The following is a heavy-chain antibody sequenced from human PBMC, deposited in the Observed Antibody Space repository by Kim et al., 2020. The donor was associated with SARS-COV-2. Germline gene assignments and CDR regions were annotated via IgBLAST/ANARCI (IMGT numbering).Heavy chain of an antibody. CDR2: ISSSGGSI. V-gene: IGHV3-48*03. J-gene: IGHJ4*01. D-gene: IGHD3-16*01. CDR3: ARVRGVRGSRSGLGSDY. CDR1: GFIFSSYE. Sequence: GGSLRLSCVASGFIFSSYEMNWVRQTPGKGLEWVSYISSSGGSINYADSVKGRFTISRDNAKNSLYLQMNSLRAEDTAVYYCARVRGVRGSRSGLGSDY.